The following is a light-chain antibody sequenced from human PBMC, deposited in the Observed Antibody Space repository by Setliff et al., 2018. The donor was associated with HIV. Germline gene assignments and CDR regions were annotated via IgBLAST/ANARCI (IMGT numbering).Light chain of an antibody. Sequence: QSALTQPASVSGSPGRSITISCSGTRNDVGRYDLVSWYQQHPGKAPKLMIYQASRRPSGVSNRFSASKSGNTASLTISGLRAEDEADYYCCSNTGSNTYVFGTGTKVTVL. J-gene: IGLJ1*01. CDR1: RNDVGRYDL. CDR3: CSNTGSNTYV. V-gene: IGLV2-23*01. CDR2: QAS.